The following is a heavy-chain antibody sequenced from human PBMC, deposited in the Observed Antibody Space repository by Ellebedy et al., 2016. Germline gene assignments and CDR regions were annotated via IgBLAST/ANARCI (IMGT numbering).Heavy chain of an antibody. V-gene: IGHV1-8*01. CDR3: ARDSGWYRDDY. Sequence: ASVKASCXASGYTFTSYDINWVRQATGQGLEWMGWMNPNSGNTGYAQKFQGRVTMTRNTSISTAYMELSSLRSEDTAVYYCARDSGWYRDDYWGQGTLVTVSS. CDR2: MNPNSGNT. CDR1: GYTFTSYD. J-gene: IGHJ4*02. D-gene: IGHD6-19*01.